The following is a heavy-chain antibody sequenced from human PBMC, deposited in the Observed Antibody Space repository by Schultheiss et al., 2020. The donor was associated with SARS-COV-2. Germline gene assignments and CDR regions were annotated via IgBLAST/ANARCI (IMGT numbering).Heavy chain of an antibody. CDR1: GFTVSSNY. CDR3: ARDKKVVAPTVFGMDV. J-gene: IGHJ6*02. CDR2: FYSGGTT. D-gene: IGHD2-15*01. V-gene: IGHV3-53*01. Sequence: GGSLRLSCAASGFTVSSNYMTWVRQAPGKGLEWVSVFYSGGTTYYEDSVKGRFTMSRDNSKNTLYLQMNSLRAEDTAVYYCARDKKVVAPTVFGMDVWGQGTTVTVSS.